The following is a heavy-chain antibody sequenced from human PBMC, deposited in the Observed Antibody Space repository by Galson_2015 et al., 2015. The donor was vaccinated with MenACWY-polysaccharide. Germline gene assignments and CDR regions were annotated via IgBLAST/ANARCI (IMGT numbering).Heavy chain of an antibody. V-gene: IGHV3-74*01. Sequence: SLRLSCAASGFTFSGNWMHWVRQAPGKGLVWVSRINSDGRSTSYADSVKGRFTTSRDNAKNTLYLQMNSLSAEDTAVYYCARGGGPTVATWYFDYWGQGTLVTVSS. CDR2: INSDGRST. CDR3: ARGGGPTVATWYFDY. J-gene: IGHJ4*02. D-gene: IGHD4-23*01. CDR1: GFTFSGNW.